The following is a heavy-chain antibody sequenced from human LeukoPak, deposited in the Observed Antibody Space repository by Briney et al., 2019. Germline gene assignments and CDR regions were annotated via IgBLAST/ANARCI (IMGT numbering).Heavy chain of an antibody. J-gene: IGHJ3*02. CDR2: INSDGSST. CDR1: GFTFSSYW. V-gene: IGHV3-74*01. Sequence: PGGSLRLSCAASGFTFSSYWMHWVRQAPGKGLVWVSHINSDGSSTSYADSVKGRFTTSRDNAKNTLYLQMNSLRAEDTAVYYCARDLWELLLSGTGDAFDIWGQGTMVTVSS. CDR3: ARDLWELLLSGTGDAFDI. D-gene: IGHD1-26*01.